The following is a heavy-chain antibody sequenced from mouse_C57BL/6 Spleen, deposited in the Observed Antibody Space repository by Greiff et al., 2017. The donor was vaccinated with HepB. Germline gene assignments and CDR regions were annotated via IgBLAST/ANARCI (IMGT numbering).Heavy chain of an antibody. V-gene: IGHV1-69*01. Sequence: VQLQQPGAELVMPGASVKLSCKASGYTFTSYWMHWVKQRPGQGLEWIGEIDPSDSYTNYNQKFKGKSTLTVDKSSSTAYMQLSSLTSEDSAVYYCARYTTAVFDYWGQGTTLTVSS. CDR1: GYTFTSYW. CDR3: ARYTTAVFDY. D-gene: IGHD1-2*01. J-gene: IGHJ2*01. CDR2: IDPSDSYT.